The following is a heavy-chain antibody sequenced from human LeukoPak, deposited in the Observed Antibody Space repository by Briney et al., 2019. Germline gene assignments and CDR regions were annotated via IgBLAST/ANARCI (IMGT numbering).Heavy chain of an antibody. Sequence: SETLSLTCTVSGYSISSGYYWSWIRQPPGKGLEWIGYIYYSGSTNYNPSLKSRVTISVDTSKNQFSLKLSSVTAADTAVYYCARVSGISPTIFGVVLGGYFQHWGQGTLVTVSS. CDR2: IYYSGST. CDR3: ARVSGISPTIFGVVLGGYFQH. V-gene: IGHV4-61*01. D-gene: IGHD3-3*01. J-gene: IGHJ1*01. CDR1: GYSISSGYY.